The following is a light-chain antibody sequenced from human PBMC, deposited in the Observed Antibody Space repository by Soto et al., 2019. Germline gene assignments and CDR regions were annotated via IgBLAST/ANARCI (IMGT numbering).Light chain of an antibody. J-gene: IGLJ1*01. Sequence: QSVLSHPATLFACPGQPITISCAGTSSDVGAYTYVSWYQQHPGKAPKLMIYDVSNRPSGVSNRFSGSKSGNTASLTISGLQADDEADYYCTSYTSSSTPYVFGGGTKVTVL. CDR1: SSDVGAYTY. CDR2: DVS. V-gene: IGLV2-14*01. CDR3: TSYTSSSTPYV.